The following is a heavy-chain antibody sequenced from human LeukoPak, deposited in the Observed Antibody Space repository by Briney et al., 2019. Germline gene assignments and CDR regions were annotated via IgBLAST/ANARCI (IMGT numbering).Heavy chain of an antibody. CDR1: GFTFSSYA. CDR2: ISGSGGST. CDR3: AKGLRFLEWLFSTNDAFDI. D-gene: IGHD3-3*01. V-gene: IGHV3-23*01. J-gene: IGHJ3*02. Sequence: GGSLRLSCAASGFTFSSYAMSWVRQAPGKGLEWVSAISGSGGSTYYADSVKGRFTISRDNSKNTLYLQMNSLRAEDTAVYYCAKGLRFLEWLFSTNDAFDIWGQGTMVTVSS.